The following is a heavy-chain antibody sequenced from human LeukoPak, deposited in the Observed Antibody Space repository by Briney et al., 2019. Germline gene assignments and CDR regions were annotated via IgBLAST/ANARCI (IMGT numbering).Heavy chain of an antibody. CDR2: IYSGGST. V-gene: IGHV3-66*01. CDR1: GFTVSSYY. CDR3: ARSYSNHLFGMDV. J-gene: IGHJ6*02. D-gene: IGHD4-11*01. Sequence: GGSLRLSCAASGFTVSSYYMTWVRQAPGKGLEWVSVIYSGGSTYYADSVKGRVAISRDNSKSTVFLQMNSVRAEDTAVYYCARSYSNHLFGMDVWGQGTAVTVPS.